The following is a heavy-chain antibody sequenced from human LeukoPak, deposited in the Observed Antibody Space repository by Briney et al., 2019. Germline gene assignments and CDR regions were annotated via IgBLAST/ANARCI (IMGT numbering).Heavy chain of an antibody. Sequence: PSQTLSLTCTDSGGSISSGSYYWSWIRQPAGEGLEWIGRIYTSGSTNYNPSLKSRVTISVDTSKNQFSLKLSSVTAADTAVYYCARRRSGYSYGLWGQGTLVTVSS. J-gene: IGHJ4*02. D-gene: IGHD5-18*01. V-gene: IGHV4-61*02. CDR3: ARRRSGYSYGL. CDR2: IYTSGST. CDR1: GGSISSGSYY.